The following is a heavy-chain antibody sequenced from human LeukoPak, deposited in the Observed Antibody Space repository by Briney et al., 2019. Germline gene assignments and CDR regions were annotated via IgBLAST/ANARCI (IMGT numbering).Heavy chain of an antibody. CDR3: ARLPSRGRFDP. CDR2: IYYSGST. J-gene: IGHJ5*02. V-gene: IGHV4-59*01. D-gene: IGHD5-12*01. Sequence: PSETLSLTCTVSGGSISSYYWSWLRQPPGKGLEWIGYIYYSGSTNYTPSLKSRVTISVDTSKNQFSLKLSSVTAADTAVYYCARLPSRGRFDPWGQGTLVTVSS. CDR1: GGSISSYY.